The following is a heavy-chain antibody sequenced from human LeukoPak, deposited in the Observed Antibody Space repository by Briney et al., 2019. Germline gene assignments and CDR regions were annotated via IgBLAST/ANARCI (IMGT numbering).Heavy chain of an antibody. CDR1: GGSFSGYY. CDR3: ARRGLERLDY. J-gene: IGHJ4*02. CDR2: INHSGST. D-gene: IGHD1-1*01. Sequence: SETLSLICAVYGGSFSGYYWSWIRQPPGKGLEWIGEINHSGSTNYNPSLKSRVTISVDTSKNQFPLKLSSVTAADTAVYYCARRGLERLDYWGQGTLVTVSS. V-gene: IGHV4-34*01.